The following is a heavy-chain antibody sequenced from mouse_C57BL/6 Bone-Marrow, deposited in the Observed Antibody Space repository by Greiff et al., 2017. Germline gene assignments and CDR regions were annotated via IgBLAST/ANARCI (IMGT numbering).Heavy chain of an antibody. V-gene: IGHV1-81*01. CDR2: IYPRSGNT. D-gene: IGHD1-1*01. CDR3: ARAFTTVVARNFDV. Sequence: VQLQQSGAELARPGASVKLSCKASGYTFTSYGISWVKQRTGQGLEWIGEIYPRSGNTYYNEKFKGKATLTADKSSSTAYMERRSLTSEDSAVYFCARAFTTVVARNFDVWGTGTTVTVSS. J-gene: IGHJ1*03. CDR1: GYTFTSYG.